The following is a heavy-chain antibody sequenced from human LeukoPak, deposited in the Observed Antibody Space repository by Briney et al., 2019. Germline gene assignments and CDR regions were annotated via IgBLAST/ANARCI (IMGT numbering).Heavy chain of an antibody. D-gene: IGHD3-10*01. CDR1: GFTFSSYA. V-gene: IGHV3-23*01. Sequence: GGSLRLSCAASGFTFSSYAVSWVRQAPVKGLEWVSLISASGGTTYYSDSIKGRFTISRDNSKNTLYLQMDSLRAEDTAVYYCATTVVRGVIKYYFDFWGQGTLVTVSS. CDR3: ATTVVRGVIKYYFDF. CDR2: ISASGGTT. J-gene: IGHJ4*02.